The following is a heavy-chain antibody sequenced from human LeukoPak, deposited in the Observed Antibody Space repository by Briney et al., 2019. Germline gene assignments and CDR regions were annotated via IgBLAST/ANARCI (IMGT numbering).Heavy chain of an antibody. D-gene: IGHD7-27*01. Sequence: GGSLRLSCAASGFTFSDYYMSWIRQAPGKGLEWLAYISNSGDTRKYADSVTGRFTISRDNAKNSVFLQMNSLRAEDSGVYYCARDVRGRTPLKLGMKWFDPWGQGTQVTVSS. V-gene: IGHV3-11*01. CDR2: ISNSGDTR. CDR1: GFTFSDYY. J-gene: IGHJ5*02. CDR3: ARDVRGRTPLKLGMKWFDP.